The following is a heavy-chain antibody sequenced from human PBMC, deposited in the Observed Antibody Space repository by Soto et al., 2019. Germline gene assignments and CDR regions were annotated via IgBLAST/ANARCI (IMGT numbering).Heavy chain of an antibody. J-gene: IGHJ4*02. CDR2: MHTGGNEK. CDR3: ARDADTTGHYSHFDL. Sequence: QVQLVESGGGVVQPGGSLRLSCAASGFTFSYYGFHWVRQAPGKGREGVAVMHTGGNEKYYVDSVKGRFTVSRDDSRNMVYLEMSGLRAEDTAEYFCARDADTTGHYSHFDLWGRGALVAVS. CDR1: GFTFSYYG. V-gene: IGHV3-33*08. D-gene: IGHD3-9*01.